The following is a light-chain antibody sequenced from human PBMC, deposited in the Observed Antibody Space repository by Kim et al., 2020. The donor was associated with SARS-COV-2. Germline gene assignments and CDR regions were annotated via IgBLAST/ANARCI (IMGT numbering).Light chain of an antibody. CDR2: YDS. V-gene: IGLV3-21*01. J-gene: IGLJ1*01. CDR3: QVWESSSDHYV. Sequence: APGKTARITCGGNNIGSKSVPWYQQKPGQAPVLVIYYDSDRPSGIPERFSGSNSGNTATLTISRVEAGDEADYYCQVWESSSDHYVFGTGTQLTVL. CDR1: NIGSKS.